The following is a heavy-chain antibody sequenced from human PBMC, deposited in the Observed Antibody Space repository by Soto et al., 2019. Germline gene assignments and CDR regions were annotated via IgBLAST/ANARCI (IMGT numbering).Heavy chain of an antibody. CDR1: GFTFRSFT. Sequence: EVQLVESGGGLVKPGGSLRLSCAASGFTFRSFTMNWVRQAPGKGLEWVSTISSNGAYIYYTDALRGRFTISRDNAKNSLHLQMNSLRAEDTAVYYCTRDASRDSSARGWFDPWGPGTLVTVSS. D-gene: IGHD6-13*01. J-gene: IGHJ5*02. V-gene: IGHV3-21*02. CDR2: ISSNGAYI. CDR3: TRDASRDSSARGWFDP.